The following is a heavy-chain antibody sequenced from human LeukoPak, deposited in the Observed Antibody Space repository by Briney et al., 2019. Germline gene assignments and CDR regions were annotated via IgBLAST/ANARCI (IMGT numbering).Heavy chain of an antibody. J-gene: IGHJ5*02. CDR3: ARAYSSSWYFNWFDP. CDR1: GGSSSGYY. D-gene: IGHD6-13*01. Sequence: SETLSLTCAVYGGSSSGYYWSWIRQPPGKGLEWIGEINHSGSTNYNPSLKTRVTISVDTSKNQFSLKLSSATAADTAVYFCARAYSSSWYFNWFDPWGQGTLVTVSS. V-gene: IGHV4-34*01. CDR2: INHSGST.